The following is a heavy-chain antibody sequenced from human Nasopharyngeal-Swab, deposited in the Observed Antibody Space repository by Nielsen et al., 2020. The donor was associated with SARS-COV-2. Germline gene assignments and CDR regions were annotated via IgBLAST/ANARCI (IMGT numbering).Heavy chain of an antibody. V-gene: IGHV3-74*01. J-gene: IGHJ4*02. D-gene: IGHD1-26*01. CDR2: INTDATST. Sequence: GESLKISCAASGFTFNSYWMHWVRQAPGKGLVWVSRINTDATSTSYADSVKGRFTIFRDNAKNMVFLQMNSLTAEDTAIYYCKRAGYSGSYGGFDSWGQGTLVSVSS. CDR1: GFTFNSYW. CDR3: KRAGYSGSYGGFDS.